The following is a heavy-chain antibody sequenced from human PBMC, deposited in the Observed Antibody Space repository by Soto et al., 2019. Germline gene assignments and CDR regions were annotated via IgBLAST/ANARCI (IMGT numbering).Heavy chain of an antibody. CDR2: IYYSGGA. D-gene: IGHD1-1*01. J-gene: IGHJ5*02. Sequence: PSETLSLTCSVSGGSVSSGSYYWSWIRQPPGKGLEWIGYIYYSGGAKYNPSLKSRVTISLDTSKNQFSLKLSSVTAADTAVYYCERGNDLYKWFDPWGQGTLVTVSS. CDR3: ERGNDLYKWFDP. CDR1: GGSVSSGSYY. V-gene: IGHV4-61*01.